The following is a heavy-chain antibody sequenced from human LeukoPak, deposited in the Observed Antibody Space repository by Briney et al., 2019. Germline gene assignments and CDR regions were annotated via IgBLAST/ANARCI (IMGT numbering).Heavy chain of an antibody. CDR1: GFTFRSFA. Sequence: PGGSLRLSCAASGFTFRSFAMSWVRQAPGKGLEWVSTISGSGANTYYADSVKGRFTISRDNSKNTLYLQMNSLRAEDTAAYYCAKGLVPAAMGEFDYWGQGTLVTVSS. CDR2: ISGSGANT. D-gene: IGHD2-2*01. CDR3: AKGLVPAAMGEFDY. V-gene: IGHV3-23*01. J-gene: IGHJ4*02.